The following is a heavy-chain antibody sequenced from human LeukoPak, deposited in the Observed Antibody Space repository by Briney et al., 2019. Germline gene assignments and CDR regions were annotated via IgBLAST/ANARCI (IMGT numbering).Heavy chain of an antibody. J-gene: IGHJ4*02. CDR1: GFTFTKNW. CDR2: IKQDGTEK. V-gene: IGHV3-7*01. D-gene: IGHD5-18*01. CDR3: ARNLRAGSYAFD. Sequence: GGSLRLSCAASGFTFTKNWMTWVRQAPGKGLEWVANIKQDGTEKYYVDSVKGRFTISRDNAKNSVYLQMNSLRAEDTAIYYCARNLRAGSYAFDWGQGTLVTVSS.